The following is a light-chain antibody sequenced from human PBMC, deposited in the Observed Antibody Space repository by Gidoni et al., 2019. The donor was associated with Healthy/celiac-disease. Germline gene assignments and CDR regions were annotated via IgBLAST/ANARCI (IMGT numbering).Light chain of an antibody. CDR3: CSYAGSSTWV. CDR2: EGS. J-gene: IGLJ3*02. CDR1: SSDVGSYNL. Sequence: QSALTQPASVSGSPGQPITISCTGTSSDVGSYNLVSWYQQHPGKAPKLMIYEGSKRPSGVSNRFSGSKSGNTASLTISGLQAEDEADYYCCSYAGSSTWVFGRGTKLTVL. V-gene: IGLV2-23*01.